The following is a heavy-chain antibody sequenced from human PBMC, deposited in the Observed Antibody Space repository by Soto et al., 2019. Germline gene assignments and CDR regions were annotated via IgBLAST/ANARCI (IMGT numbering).Heavy chain of an antibody. D-gene: IGHD2-15*01. CDR2: INPNSGET. CDR3: ARDSSRILPKIRPRAKGPFDI. Sequence: ASVKVSCKTSGYTFTDFFIHWVRQAPGQGLEWMGWINPNSGETHYAQKLQGSVMMTTDTSVTTAYLEVSSLRFDDTALYYCARDSSRILPKIRPRAKGPFDIWGQGTMVTVSS. J-gene: IGHJ3*02. CDR1: GYTFTDFF. V-gene: IGHV1-2*02.